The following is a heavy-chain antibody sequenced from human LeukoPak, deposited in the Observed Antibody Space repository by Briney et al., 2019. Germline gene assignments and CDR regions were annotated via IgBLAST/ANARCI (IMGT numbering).Heavy chain of an antibody. V-gene: IGHV3-23*01. Sequence: GSLRLSCAASGFTFSSYAMSWVRQAPGKGLEWVSAISGSGGSTYYADSVKGRFTISRDNSKNTLYLQMNSLRAEDTAVYYCAKDVRGLYYDFWSGPKPFDYWGQGTLVTVSS. CDR2: ISGSGGST. J-gene: IGHJ4*02. D-gene: IGHD3-3*01. CDR1: GFTFSSYA. CDR3: AKDVRGLYYDFWSGPKPFDY.